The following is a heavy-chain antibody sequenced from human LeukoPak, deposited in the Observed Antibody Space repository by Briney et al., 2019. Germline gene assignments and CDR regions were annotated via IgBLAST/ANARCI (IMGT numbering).Heavy chain of an antibody. J-gene: IGHJ4*02. Sequence: GGSLRLSCAASGFTFSSYSMNWVRQASGKGLEWVGRIRSKPNSYATAYAASVKGRFTFSRDDSKNTAYLQMNSLKTEDTAVYYCTSSGYVWDYFDYWGQGTLVTVSS. CDR2: IRSKPNSYAT. V-gene: IGHV3-73*01. CDR3: TSSGYVWDYFDY. CDR1: GFTFSSYS. D-gene: IGHD5-12*01.